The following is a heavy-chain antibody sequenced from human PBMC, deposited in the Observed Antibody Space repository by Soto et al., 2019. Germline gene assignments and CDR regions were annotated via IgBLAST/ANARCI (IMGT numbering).Heavy chain of an antibody. J-gene: IGHJ6*03. Sequence: EVQLLESGGGLVQPGGSLRLSCAASGFTFSSYAMSWVRQAPGKGLEWVSAISGSGGSTYYADSVKGRFTISRDNSKNTLYLQMNSLRSEDTTLYYCAKDKGYSSSLGGYDYYYYMDVWGKRTTVTVSS. D-gene: IGHD6-6*01. V-gene: IGHV3-23*01. CDR3: AKDKGYSSSLGGYDYYYYMDV. CDR1: GFTFSSYA. CDR2: ISGSGGST.